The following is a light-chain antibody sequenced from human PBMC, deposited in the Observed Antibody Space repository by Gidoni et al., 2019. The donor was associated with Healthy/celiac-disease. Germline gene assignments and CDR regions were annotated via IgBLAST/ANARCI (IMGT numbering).Light chain of an antibody. V-gene: IGLV1-44*01. CDR1: SSNNGSNT. J-gene: IGLJ3*02. Sequence: QSVLTQPPSASGTPGQRVTISCSGSSSNNGSNTVNWYQQLPGTAPKLLIYRNNQRPSGVPDRFSGSKSGTSASLAISGLQSEDEADYYCAAWDDSLNGRVFGGGTKLTVL. CDR2: RNN. CDR3: AAWDDSLNGRV.